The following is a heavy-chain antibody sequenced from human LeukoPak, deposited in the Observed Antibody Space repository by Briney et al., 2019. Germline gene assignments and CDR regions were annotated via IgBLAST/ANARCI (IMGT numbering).Heavy chain of an antibody. Sequence: ASVKVSCKASGYTFTCYGISWVRQAPGQGPEWMGWISAYNGNTNYAQKLQGRVTMTTDTSTSTAYMELRSLRSDDTAVYYCARGSTARYYYDSSGYYRGAVDYWGQGTLVTISS. V-gene: IGHV1-18*01. CDR1: GYTFTCYG. CDR2: ISAYNGNT. J-gene: IGHJ4*02. D-gene: IGHD3-22*01. CDR3: ARGSTARYYYDSSGYYRGAVDY.